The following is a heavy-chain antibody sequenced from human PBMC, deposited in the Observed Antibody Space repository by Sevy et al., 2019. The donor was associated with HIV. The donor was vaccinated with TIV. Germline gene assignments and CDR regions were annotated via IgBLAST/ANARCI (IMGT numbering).Heavy chain of an antibody. Sequence: GGSLRLSCAASGFTFSDYYMSWIRQAPGKGLEWVSYISSSSSYTNYADSVKGRFTISRDNAKNTLYLQMNSLRAEDTAVYYCVRQRGDTVVLPDVLPDYGMDVWGQGTTVTVSS. V-gene: IGHV3-11*06. CDR3: VRQRGDTVVLPDVLPDYGMDV. CDR1: GFTFSDYY. J-gene: IGHJ6*02. D-gene: IGHD2-2*01. CDR2: ISSSSSYT.